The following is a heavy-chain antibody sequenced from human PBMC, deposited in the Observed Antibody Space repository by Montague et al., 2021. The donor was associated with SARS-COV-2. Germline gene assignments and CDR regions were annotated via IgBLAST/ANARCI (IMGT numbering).Heavy chain of an antibody. Sequence: SETLSLTCTVSGGSISSYYWSWIRQPPGKGLDWIWYINYGRSTXXXPSXXXPVPISLDTSKNQFSLNLSSVTAADTAVYYCARYLVVHYLYGMDVWGQGTTVTVSS. D-gene: IGHD2-15*01. CDR3: ARYLVVHYLYGMDV. J-gene: IGHJ6*02. CDR2: INYGRST. CDR1: GGSISSYY. V-gene: IGHV4-59*01.